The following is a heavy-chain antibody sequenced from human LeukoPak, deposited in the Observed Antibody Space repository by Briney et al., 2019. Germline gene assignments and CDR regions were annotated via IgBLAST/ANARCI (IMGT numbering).Heavy chain of an antibody. CDR1: GGSISSGSYS. Sequence: SETLSLTCAVSGGSISSGSYSWSWIRQPPGKGLEWIGYIYHSGSTYYNPSLKSRVTISVDRSKNQFSLKLSSVTAADTAVYYCARVVVAATTFDAFDIWGQGTMVTVSS. D-gene: IGHD2-15*01. J-gene: IGHJ3*02. CDR3: ARVVVAATTFDAFDI. V-gene: IGHV4-30-2*01. CDR2: IYHSGST.